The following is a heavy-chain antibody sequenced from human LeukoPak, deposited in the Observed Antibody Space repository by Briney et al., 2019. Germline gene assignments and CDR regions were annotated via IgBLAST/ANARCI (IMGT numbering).Heavy chain of an antibody. V-gene: IGHV3-23*01. J-gene: IGHJ4*02. Sequence: GGSLRLSCLASGFSFSNYGMHWVRQAPGKGLEWVSGMSGRGVSTYYADSVKGRFTISSDNSKNTLYLQMNSLRAGDTAIYYCAKDCNGGNCYIDYWGQGTLVTVAS. D-gene: IGHD2-15*01. CDR3: AKDCNGGNCYIDY. CDR2: MSGRGVST. CDR1: GFSFSNYG.